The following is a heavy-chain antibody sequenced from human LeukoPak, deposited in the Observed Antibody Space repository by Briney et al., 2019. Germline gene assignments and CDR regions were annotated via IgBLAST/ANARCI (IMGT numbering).Heavy chain of an antibody. J-gene: IGHJ4*02. CDR1: GFTFSSYW. D-gene: IGHD6-19*01. V-gene: IGHV3-74*01. Sequence: GGSLRLSCAASGFTFSSYWMHWVRQAPGKGLVRVSRINGDGSSTINADSVKGRFTISRDNAKNTLYLQMNSLRAEDTAVYYCAKAGYSSGWRNFDYWGQGTLVTVSS. CDR2: INGDGSST. CDR3: AKAGYSSGWRNFDY.